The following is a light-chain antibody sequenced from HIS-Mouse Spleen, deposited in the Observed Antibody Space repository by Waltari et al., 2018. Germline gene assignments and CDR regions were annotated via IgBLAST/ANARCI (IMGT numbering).Light chain of an antibody. CDR1: QGISSY. Sequence: DIQLTQSPFFLSASVGDRVTITCRASQGISSYLAWYQQKPGKAPKLLIYAASTLQSGVPSRFSGSGSGTEFTLTISSLQPEDFATYYCQQLNSYPQETFGGGTKVEIK. V-gene: IGKV1-9*01. J-gene: IGKJ4*01. CDR3: QQLNSYPQET. CDR2: AAS.